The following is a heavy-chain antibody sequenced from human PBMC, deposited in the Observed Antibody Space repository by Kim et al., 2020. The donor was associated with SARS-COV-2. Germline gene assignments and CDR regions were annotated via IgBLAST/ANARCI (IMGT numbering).Heavy chain of an antibody. CDR1: GYTFTGYY. Sequence: ASVKVSCKASGYTFTGYYMHWVRQAPGQGLEWMGRINPNSGGTNYAQKFQGRVTMTRDTSISTAYMELSRLRSDDTAVYYCARSAVLLWFGELLQIDYWGQGTLVTVSS. J-gene: IGHJ4*02. V-gene: IGHV1-2*06. D-gene: IGHD3-10*01. CDR2: INPNSGGT. CDR3: ARSAVLLWFGELLQIDY.